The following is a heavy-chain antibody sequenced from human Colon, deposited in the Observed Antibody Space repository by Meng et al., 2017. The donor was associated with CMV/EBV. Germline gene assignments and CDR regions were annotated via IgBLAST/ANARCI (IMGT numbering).Heavy chain of an antibody. V-gene: IGHV3-7*01. J-gene: IGHJ6*02. CDR3: AKYYSRAMDV. Sequence: GESLKISCAASGFAFDNYWMTWVRQAPGKGLEWVAHIKHDGSQLQYVDPVKGRFTVSRDNAKNSLYLQTNSLRAEDTAVYYCAKYYSRAMDVWGQGTTVTVSS. CDR1: GFAFDNYW. D-gene: IGHD2/OR15-2a*01. CDR2: IKHDGSQL.